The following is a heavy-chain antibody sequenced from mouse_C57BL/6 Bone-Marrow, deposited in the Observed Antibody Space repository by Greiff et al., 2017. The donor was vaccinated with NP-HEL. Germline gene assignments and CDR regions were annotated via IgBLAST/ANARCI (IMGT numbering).Heavy chain of an antibody. CDR3: TLRYGSSYRYFDV. Sequence: EVMLVESGAELVRPGASVKLSCTASGFNFTDDYMHWVKQRPEQGLEWIGWIDPENGDTEYASKFQGTATITADTSSNTAYLQLSSLTSEDTAVDYCTLRYGSSYRYFDVWGTGTTVTVSS. CDR1: GFNFTDDY. D-gene: IGHD1-1*01. J-gene: IGHJ1*03. CDR2: IDPENGDT. V-gene: IGHV14-4*01.